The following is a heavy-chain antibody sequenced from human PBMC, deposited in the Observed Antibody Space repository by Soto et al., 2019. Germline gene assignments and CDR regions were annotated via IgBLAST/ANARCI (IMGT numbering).Heavy chain of an antibody. V-gene: IGHV4-30-4*01. CDR1: GDSISGGNKY. Sequence: PSETLSLTCTVSGDSISGGNKYWTWIRQPPGKGLEWIGYIFSSGTTYFNPSLKSRLTMSLDTSQNQFSLKLNSVTDADTAVYYCARVPSPFDYYYAMDVWGQGTTVTVSS. CDR2: IFSSGTT. J-gene: IGHJ6*02. CDR3: ARVPSPFDYYYAMDV. D-gene: IGHD3-16*01.